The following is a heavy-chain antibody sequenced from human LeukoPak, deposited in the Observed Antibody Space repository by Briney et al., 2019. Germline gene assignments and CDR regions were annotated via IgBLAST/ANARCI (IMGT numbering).Heavy chain of an antibody. CDR1: GFIFSSYW. Sequence: GGSLRLSCAASGFIFSSYWMTWVRQAPGKGLEGVANIKQDGTETYYVDSLKGRFTISRDNAKNSLYLQLNSLRAEDTAVYYCARAPTVTTRVFASWGQGTLVTVSS. CDR3: ARAPTVTTRVFAS. V-gene: IGHV3-7*05. CDR2: IKQDGTET. D-gene: IGHD4-17*01. J-gene: IGHJ5*01.